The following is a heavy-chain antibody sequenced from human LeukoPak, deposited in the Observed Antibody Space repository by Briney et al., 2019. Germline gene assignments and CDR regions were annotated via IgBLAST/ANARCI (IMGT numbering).Heavy chain of an antibody. J-gene: IGHJ5*02. V-gene: IGHV7-4-1*02. D-gene: IGHD3-3*01. CDR3: ARDWGSTYYDFWSGGNWFDP. Sequence: ASVKVSCKASGYTFTSYAMNWVRQAPGQGLEWMGWINTNTGNPTYAQGFTGRFVFSSDTSVSTAYLQISSLKAEDTAVYYCARDWGSTYYDFWSGGNWFDPWGQGTLVTVSS. CDR2: INTNTGNP. CDR1: GYTFTSYA.